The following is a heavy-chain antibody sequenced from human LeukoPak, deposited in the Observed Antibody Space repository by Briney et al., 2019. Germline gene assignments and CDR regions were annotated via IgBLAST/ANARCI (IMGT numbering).Heavy chain of an antibody. Sequence: GGSLRLSCSPSGFPLSSYSMNWVRQAPGKGLEWVAFIDTTSRTMYYAGSVKGRFSISRDNAKNSLFLQMNSLRVEDTAVYYCVRYRVGGSLDYWGQGTLVTVSS. CDR2: IDTTSRTM. D-gene: IGHD1-26*01. V-gene: IGHV3-48*01. CDR1: GFPLSSYS. J-gene: IGHJ4*02. CDR3: VRYRVGGSLDY.